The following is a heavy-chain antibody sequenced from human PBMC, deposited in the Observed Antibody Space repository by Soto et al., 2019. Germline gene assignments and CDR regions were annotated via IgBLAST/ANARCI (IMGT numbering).Heavy chain of an antibody. CDR2: IKQDGSEK. J-gene: IGHJ5*02. D-gene: IGHD2-2*01. V-gene: IGHV3-7*01. CDR3: VRDRDIVVVSSTILGVPWFDP. Sequence: PGGSLRLSCAASGFSFSNYWMNWVRQAPGKGLEWVANIKQDGSEKYYVDSVKGRFTISRDNAKNSLYLQMNSLRDEDTAVYYCVRDRDIVVVSSTILGVPWFDPRGQGALVTVSS. CDR1: GFSFSNYW.